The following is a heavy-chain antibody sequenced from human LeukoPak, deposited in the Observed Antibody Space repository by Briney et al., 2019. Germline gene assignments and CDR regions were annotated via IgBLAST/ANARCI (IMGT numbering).Heavy chain of an antibody. D-gene: IGHD7-27*01. Sequence: GGSLRLSCAASGFTFDDYAMHWVRQAPGKGLEWVSVIYSGGSTYYADSVKGRFTISRDNSKNTLYLQMNSLRAEDTAVYYCARGLLTGNDYWGQGTLVTVSS. J-gene: IGHJ4*02. V-gene: IGHV3-53*01. CDR2: IYSGGST. CDR3: ARGLLTGNDY. CDR1: GFTFDDYA.